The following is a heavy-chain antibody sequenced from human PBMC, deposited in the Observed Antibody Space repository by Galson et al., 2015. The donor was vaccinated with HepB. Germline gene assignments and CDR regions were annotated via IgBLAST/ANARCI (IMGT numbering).Heavy chain of an antibody. Sequence: QSGAEVKKPGESLKISCKGSGYRFISYWISWVRQMPGKGLEWMGRIDPSDSYTNYSPSFQGHVTISADKSISTAYLQWNSLKASDTAIYYCARGRGTGDGFDIWGQGTMVTVSS. D-gene: IGHD3-10*01. CDR3: ARGRGTGDGFDI. CDR2: IDPSDSYT. J-gene: IGHJ3*02. CDR1: GYRFISYW. V-gene: IGHV5-10-1*01.